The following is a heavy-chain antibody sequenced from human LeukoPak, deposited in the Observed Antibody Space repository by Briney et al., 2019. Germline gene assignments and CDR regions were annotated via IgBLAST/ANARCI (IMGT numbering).Heavy chain of an antibody. CDR1: GYTFTSYY. Sequence: ASVKVSCKASGYTFTSYYMHWVRQAPGQGLEWMGIINPSCGSTSYAQKFQGRVTMTRDTSTSTVYMELSSLRSEDTAVYYCATSRGSTVISYYYYYMDVWGKGTTVTVSS. CDR2: INPSCGST. J-gene: IGHJ6*03. D-gene: IGHD4-11*01. CDR3: ATSRGSTVISYYYYYMDV. V-gene: IGHV1-46*01.